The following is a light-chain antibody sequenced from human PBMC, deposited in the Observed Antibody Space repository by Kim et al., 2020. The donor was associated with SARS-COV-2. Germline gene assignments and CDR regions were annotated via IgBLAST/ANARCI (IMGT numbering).Light chain of an antibody. CDR3: QVWDSSTYV. J-gene: IGLJ1*01. V-gene: IGLV3-9*01. CDR2: RDS. Sequence: SVALGQTARSTCGGNNIGSKNVLWYQQKPGQAPVLVIYRDSNRPSGIPERFSGSNSGNTATLTISRAQAGDEADYYCQVWDSSTYVFGTGTKVTVL. CDR1: NIGSKN.